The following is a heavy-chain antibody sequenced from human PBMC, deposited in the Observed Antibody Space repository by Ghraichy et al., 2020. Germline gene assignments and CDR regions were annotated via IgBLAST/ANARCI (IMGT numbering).Heavy chain of an antibody. CDR1: GGTFSGYY. D-gene: IGHD3-22*01. CDR3: ARGGRITMIVVVRARGAFDI. Sequence: SETLSLTCAVYGGTFSGYYWSWIRQPPGKGLEWIWEINHSGSTNYNPSLKSRVTISVDTSKNQFSLKLSSVTAADTTVYYCARGGRITMIVVVRARGAFDIWGQGKLVPVSS. CDR2: INHSGST. V-gene: IGHV4-34*01. J-gene: IGHJ3*02.